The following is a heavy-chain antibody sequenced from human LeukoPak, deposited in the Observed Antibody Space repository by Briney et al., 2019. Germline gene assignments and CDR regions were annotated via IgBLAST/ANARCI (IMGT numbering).Heavy chain of an antibody. CDR2: MNPNSGNT. CDR1: GYTFTSYD. J-gene: IGHJ6*03. V-gene: IGHV1-8*01. Sequence: APVKVSCKASGYTFTSYDINWVRQATGQGLEWMGWMNPNSGNTGYAQKFQGRVTMTRNTSISTAYMELSSLRSEDTAVYYCARGRGGYCSGTSCYAYYMDVWGKGTTVTISS. CDR3: ARGRGGYCSGTSCYAYYMDV. D-gene: IGHD2-2*01.